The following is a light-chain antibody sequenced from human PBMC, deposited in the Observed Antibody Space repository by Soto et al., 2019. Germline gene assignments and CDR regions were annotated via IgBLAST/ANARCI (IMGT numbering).Light chain of an antibody. CDR2: KVS. Sequence: LVMTQTPLSSAFTLGQPASLSCISSQSLAHSDGNTYLSWLQQRPGQPPRLLIYKVSNRLSGVQDRFSGSGADKGLTPKISRVDAEDLAIYYRMKETQFNRKFGQGKKVDIK. CDR3: MKETQFNRK. V-gene: IGKV2-24*01. CDR1: QSLAHSDGNTY. J-gene: IGKJ1*01.